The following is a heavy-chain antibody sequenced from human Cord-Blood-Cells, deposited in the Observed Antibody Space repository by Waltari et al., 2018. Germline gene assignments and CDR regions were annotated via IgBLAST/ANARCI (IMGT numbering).Heavy chain of an antibody. D-gene: IGHD6-13*01. CDR3: ARRDRAAAGTDY. J-gene: IGHJ4*02. V-gene: IGHV4-39*01. CDR1: GGSISSSSYY. Sequence: QLQLQESGPGLVKPSETLSLTCTVSGGSISSSSYYWGWIRQPPGKGLEWIGSIYYSRSTYYNPSLKRRVTISVDTSKNQFSLKLSSVTAADTAVYYCARRDRAAAGTDYWGQGTLVTVSS. CDR2: IYYSRST.